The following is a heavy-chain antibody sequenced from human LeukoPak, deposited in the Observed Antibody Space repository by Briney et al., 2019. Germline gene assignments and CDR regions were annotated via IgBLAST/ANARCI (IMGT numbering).Heavy chain of an antibody. CDR2: MYYSGST. J-gene: IGHJ4*02. CDR3: ASHSEGHFYYFDY. CDR1: GGSISSNY. Sequence: KPSETLSLTCTVSGGSISSNYWSWIRQTPGKGLEWIGYMYYSGSTNYNPSLKSRVTISVDTSKNQFSLKLSSVTAADTAVYYCASHSEGHFYYFDYWGQGTLVTVSS. V-gene: IGHV4-59*08. D-gene: IGHD2/OR15-2a*01.